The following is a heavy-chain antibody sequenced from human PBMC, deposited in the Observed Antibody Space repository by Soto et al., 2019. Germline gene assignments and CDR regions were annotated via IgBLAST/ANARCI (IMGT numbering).Heavy chain of an antibody. V-gene: IGHV3-23*01. CDR1: GFTFSSYA. CDR2: ISGGGVAT. Sequence: GSLRLSCAASGFTFSSYAMSWVRQAPGKGLEWVSAISGGGVATNYADSVKGRFTISRDTSNGIAYLQMNSLNIEDSAVYYCSGAESPDTAYFSLYWGQGTPVTVSS. D-gene: IGHD1-26*01. CDR3: SGAESPDTAYFSLY. J-gene: IGHJ4*02.